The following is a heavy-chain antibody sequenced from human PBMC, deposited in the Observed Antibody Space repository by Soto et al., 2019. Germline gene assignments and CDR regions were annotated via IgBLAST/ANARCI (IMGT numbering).Heavy chain of an antibody. Sequence: ASVKVSCKASGYTFTNYYIHWLRQAPGQGLEWLGILRPRTGNTGYAQRFQGRVTMTRDTSTGTVYMELTSLKSDDTAVYYCAREPNESFYFDYWGRGTQVTVSS. CDR1: GYTFTNYY. CDR2: LRPRTGNT. J-gene: IGHJ4*02. CDR3: AREPNESFYFDY. V-gene: IGHV1-46*01.